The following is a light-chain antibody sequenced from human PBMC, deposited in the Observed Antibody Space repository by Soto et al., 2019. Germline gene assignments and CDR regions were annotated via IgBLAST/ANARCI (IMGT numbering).Light chain of an antibody. CDR3: HQYNSYPPT. V-gene: IGKV1-5*03. CDR2: KPP. J-gene: IGKJ4*01. Sequence: DIQMTQPPSTLSASVGDRVTITCRASQSSSSWLAWYQQKPGKAPKLLTYKPPSLESGVPSRFSGSRTGTEFTLSISSLQPDDFATDHCHQYNSYPPTFGGGTKVEIK. CDR1: QSSSSW.